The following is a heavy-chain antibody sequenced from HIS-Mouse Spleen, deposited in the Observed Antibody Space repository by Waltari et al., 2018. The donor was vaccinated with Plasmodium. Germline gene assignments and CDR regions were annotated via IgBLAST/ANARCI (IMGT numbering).Heavy chain of an antibody. CDR2: INHSGST. CDR3: ARGRVLGTSSGYFDL. J-gene: IGHJ2*01. V-gene: IGHV4-34*01. CDR1: GGSFSGYY. D-gene: IGHD3-10*01. Sequence: QVQLQQWGAGLLKPSETLSLTCPAYGGSFSGYYWSRIRQPPGKGLEWIGEINHSGSTNYNPSLKSRVTISVDTSKNQFSLKLSSVTAADTAVYYCARGRVLGTSSGYFDLWGRGTLVTVSS.